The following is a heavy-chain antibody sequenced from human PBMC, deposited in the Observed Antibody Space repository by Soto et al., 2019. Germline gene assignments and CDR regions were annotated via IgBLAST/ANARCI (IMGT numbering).Heavy chain of an antibody. V-gene: IGHV5-51*01. Sequence: PGVSLKISCKGAGYSFTSYLIGWVRQRPGKGLEWMGIIYPGDSDTRYSPSFQGQVTISADKSISTAYLQWSSLKASDTAMYYCARILHTSSHYYYYYGMDVWGQGTTVTVSS. CDR2: IYPGDSDT. CDR3: ARILHTSSHYYYYYGMDV. D-gene: IGHD2-2*01. J-gene: IGHJ6*02. CDR1: GYSFTSYL.